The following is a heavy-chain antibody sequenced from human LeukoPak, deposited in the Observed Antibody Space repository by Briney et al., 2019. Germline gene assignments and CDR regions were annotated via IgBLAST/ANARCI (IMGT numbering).Heavy chain of an antibody. V-gene: IGHV1-8*01. CDR3: ARVPRSNYDFYYYYYMDV. Sequence: ASVKVSCKASGYTFTSYDINWVRQATGQGLEWMGWMNPNSGNTGYAQKFQGRVTMTRNTSISTAYMELSSLRSEDTAVYYCARVPRSNYDFYYYYYMDVWGKGTTVTVSS. CDR1: GYTFTSYD. D-gene: IGHD1-7*01. J-gene: IGHJ6*03. CDR2: MNPNSGNT.